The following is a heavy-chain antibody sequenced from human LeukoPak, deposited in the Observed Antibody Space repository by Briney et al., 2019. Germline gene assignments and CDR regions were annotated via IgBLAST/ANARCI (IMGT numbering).Heavy chain of an antibody. J-gene: IGHJ3*02. CDR3: ARDKPRGGGSRLETTRGAFDI. Sequence: GGSLRLSCAASGFTVSSNYMSWVRQAPGKGLEWVSVIYSGGSTYYADSVKGRFTISRDNSKNTLYLQMNSLRAEDTAVYYCARDKPRGGGSRLETTRGAFDIWGQGTMVTVSS. CDR2: IYSGGST. D-gene: IGHD1-14*01. CDR1: GFTVSSNY. V-gene: IGHV3-53*05.